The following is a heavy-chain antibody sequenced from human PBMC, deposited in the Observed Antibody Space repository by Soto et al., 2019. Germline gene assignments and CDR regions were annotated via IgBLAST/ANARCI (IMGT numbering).Heavy chain of an antibody. CDR2: IYYSGST. V-gene: IGHV4-39*01. Sequence: QLQLQESGPGLVKPSETLSLTCTVSGGSIRSSSSYWDWIRQPPGKGLEWIGSIYYSGSTYYNPSLKSRVIISMDKSKNQFSLNVSSETAADTAVYYCARRRGVVQDGMDVWGQGTTVIVSS. J-gene: IGHJ6*02. CDR1: GGSIRSSSSY. CDR3: ARRRGVVQDGMDV. D-gene: IGHD3-3*01.